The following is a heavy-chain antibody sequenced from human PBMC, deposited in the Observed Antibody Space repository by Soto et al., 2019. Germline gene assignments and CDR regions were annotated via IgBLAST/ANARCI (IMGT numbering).Heavy chain of an antibody. CDR1: GFSFSSYS. V-gene: IGHV3-48*02. D-gene: IGHD1-1*01. J-gene: IGHJ4*02. CDR3: ATDVNWSFEY. Sequence: GGSLRLSCAASGFSFSSYSMNWVRQAPGKGLEWVSYITTSGSNIRYAESVKGRFIISRDNAMNSLYLQMNSLRDEDTAVYYCATDVNWSFEYWGQGSLVTVSS. CDR2: ITTSGSNI.